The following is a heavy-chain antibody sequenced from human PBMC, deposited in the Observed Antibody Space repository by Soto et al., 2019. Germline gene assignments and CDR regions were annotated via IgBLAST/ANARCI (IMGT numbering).Heavy chain of an antibody. D-gene: IGHD2-21*01. Sequence: PGGSLRLSCVASGFTCDSCGMNWARQAPGKGLEWGAGVSPHAANTYYGDSVRGRFITSRDNAKITLFLQMYSLTAEDTAVYYCAKGDSNRIPDGFNIWGQGIIVTVSS. CDR3: AKGDSNRIPDGFNI. J-gene: IGHJ3*02. V-gene: IGHV3-23*01. CDR1: GFTCDSCG. CDR2: VSPHAANT.